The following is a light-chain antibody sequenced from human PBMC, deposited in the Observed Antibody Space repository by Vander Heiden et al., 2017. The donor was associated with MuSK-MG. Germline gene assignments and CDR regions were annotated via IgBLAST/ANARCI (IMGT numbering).Light chain of an antibody. J-gene: IGLJ3*02. Sequence: QSALTQPASVSGSPGQSITISCTGTSSDLGGYNYVSWYQQHPGKAPKLMIYEVSTRPSGVSNRFSGSKSGNTASLTISGLQAEDEADYYCSSYTSSSTPWVFGGGTKLTVL. V-gene: IGLV2-14*01. CDR3: SSYTSSSTPWV. CDR2: EVS. CDR1: SSDLGGYNY.